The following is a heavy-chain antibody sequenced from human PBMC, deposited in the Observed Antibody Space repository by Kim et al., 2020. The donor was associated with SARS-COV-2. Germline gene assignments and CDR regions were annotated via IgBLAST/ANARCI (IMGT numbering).Heavy chain of an antibody. CDR3: ARLRNVWFGEPIY. Sequence: YSPSFQGQVTISADKSISTAYLQWSSLKASDTAMYYCARLRNVWFGEPIYWGQGTLVTVSS. J-gene: IGHJ4*02. D-gene: IGHD3-10*01. V-gene: IGHV5-51*01.